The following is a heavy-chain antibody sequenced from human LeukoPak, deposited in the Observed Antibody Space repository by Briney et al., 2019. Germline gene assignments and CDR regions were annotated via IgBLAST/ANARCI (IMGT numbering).Heavy chain of an antibody. J-gene: IGHJ6*02. CDR2: ISGGGST. CDR1: GFTLTAYT. Sequence: GGSLRLSCAASGFTLTAYTMTWVRLAPGKGLEWVSGISGGGSTYYADSVKGRFTISRDNSKKTLYLQMNSLRAEDTAIYYCAKYPYEIIGAYYYYGMDVWGQGTTVTVSS. D-gene: IGHD3-9*01. V-gene: IGHV3-23*01. CDR3: AKYPYEIIGAYYYYGMDV.